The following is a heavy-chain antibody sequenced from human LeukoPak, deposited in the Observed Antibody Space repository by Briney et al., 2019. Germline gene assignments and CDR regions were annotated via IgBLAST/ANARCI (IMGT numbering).Heavy chain of an antibody. V-gene: IGHV3-30-3*01. J-gene: IGHJ4*02. Sequence: GGSLRLSCAASGFTFSSYAMHWVRQAPGKGLEWVAVISYDGSNKYYADSVKGRFTISRDNSKNTLYLQMNSLRAEDTAVYYCARVRLEWLVRRLADYWGQGTLVTVSS. CDR1: GFTFSSYA. CDR3: ARVRLEWLVRRLADY. CDR2: ISYDGSNK. D-gene: IGHD6-19*01.